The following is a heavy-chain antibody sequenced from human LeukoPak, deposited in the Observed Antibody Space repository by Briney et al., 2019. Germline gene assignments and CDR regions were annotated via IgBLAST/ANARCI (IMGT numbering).Heavy chain of an antibody. J-gene: IGHJ4*02. V-gene: IGHV3-21*01. CDR2: ISSSSSYI. Sequence: GGSLRLSCAASGFTFSSYSMNWVRQAPGKGLEWVSSISSSSSYIYYADSVKGRFTIPRDNAKNSLYLQMNSLRAEDTAVYYCARGDTAMGYGGYYFDYWGQGTLATVSS. CDR3: ARGDTAMGYGGYYFDY. D-gene: IGHD5-18*01. CDR1: GFTFSSYS.